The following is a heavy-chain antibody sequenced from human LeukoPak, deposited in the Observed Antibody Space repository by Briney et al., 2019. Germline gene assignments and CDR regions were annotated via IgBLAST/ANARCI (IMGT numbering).Heavy chain of an antibody. CDR1: GFTFSSYW. Sequence: PGGSLRLSCAASGFTFSSYWMSWVRPAPGKGREWVANIKQDGSEKYYVDSVKGRFTISRDNAKNSLYLQMNSLRAEDTAVYYCAREEHSYGYIRIGYYYYYMDVWGKGTTVTVSS. D-gene: IGHD5-18*01. V-gene: IGHV3-7*01. CDR3: AREEHSYGYIRIGYYYYYMDV. J-gene: IGHJ6*03. CDR2: IKQDGSEK.